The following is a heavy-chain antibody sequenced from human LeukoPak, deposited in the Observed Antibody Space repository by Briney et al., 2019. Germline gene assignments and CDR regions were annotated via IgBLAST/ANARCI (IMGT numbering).Heavy chain of an antibody. Sequence: GGSLRLSCAASGFTVSSIYMSWVRQAPGKGLEWVSVIYSGGSAYYADSVKGRFTISRDNSKNTLYLQMNSLRAEDTAVYYCVVDFDYWGQGTLVTVSS. CDR1: GFTVSSIY. V-gene: IGHV3-53*01. D-gene: IGHD2-15*01. CDR2: IYSGGSA. J-gene: IGHJ4*02. CDR3: VVDFDY.